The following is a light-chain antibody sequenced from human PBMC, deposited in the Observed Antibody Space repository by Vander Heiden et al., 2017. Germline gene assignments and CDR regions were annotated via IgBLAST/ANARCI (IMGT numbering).Light chain of an antibody. CDR2: EVS. J-gene: IGLJ2*01. CDR1: SSDVGGYNY. CDR3: SSYAGSNNEV. Sequence: QSALTQPPSEFGSPGPSVTISCTGTSSDVGGYNYVSWYQQHPGKAPKLMIYEVSKRPSGVPDRFSGSKSGNTASLAVSGLQAEDEADYYCSSYAGSNNEVFGGGTKLTVL. V-gene: IGLV2-8*01.